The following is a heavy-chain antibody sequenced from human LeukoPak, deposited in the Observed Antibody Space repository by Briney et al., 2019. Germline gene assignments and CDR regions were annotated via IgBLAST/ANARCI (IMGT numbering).Heavy chain of an antibody. CDR2: IYTSGST. Sequence: SETLSLTCTVSSGSISSYYRSWIRQPAGKGLEWIGRIYTSGSTNYNPSLKSRVTMSVDTSKNQFSLKLSSVTAADTAVYYCARDYDFWSSNYYGMDVWGQGTTVTVSS. V-gene: IGHV4-4*07. J-gene: IGHJ6*02. CDR1: SGSISSYY. CDR3: ARDYDFWSSNYYGMDV. D-gene: IGHD3-3*01.